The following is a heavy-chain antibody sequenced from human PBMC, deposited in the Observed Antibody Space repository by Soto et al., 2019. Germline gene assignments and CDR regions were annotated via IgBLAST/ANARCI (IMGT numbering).Heavy chain of an antibody. V-gene: IGHV6-1*01. Sequence: ILSLTCAISGDSVSSNSAAWNWIRQSPSRGLEWLGRTYYRSKWYNDYAVSVKSRITINPDTSKNQFSLQLNSVTPEDTAVYYCARESGPSGFVYYYYGMDVWGQGTTVTGSS. J-gene: IGHJ6*02. CDR2: TYYRSKWYN. CDR1: GDSVSSNSAA. CDR3: ARESGPSGFVYYYYGMDV. D-gene: IGHD3-22*01.